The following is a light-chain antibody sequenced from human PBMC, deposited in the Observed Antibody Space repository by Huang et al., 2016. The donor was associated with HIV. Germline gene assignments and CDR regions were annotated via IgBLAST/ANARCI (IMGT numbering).Light chain of an antibody. Sequence: EIVLTQSPGTLSLSPGERATLSCRASQSDSSNYLAWYQQTPGQAPRLLIYAASNRATGIPDRFSGSGSGTDFTLTISRLEPEDFAVYYCQQYGSSPVTFGGGTKVEIK. J-gene: IGKJ4*01. CDR2: AAS. V-gene: IGKV3-20*01. CDR3: QQYGSSPVT. CDR1: QSDSSNY.